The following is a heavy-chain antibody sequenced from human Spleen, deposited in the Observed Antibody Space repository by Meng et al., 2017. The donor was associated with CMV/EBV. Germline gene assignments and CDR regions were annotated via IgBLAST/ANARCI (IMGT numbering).Heavy chain of an antibody. CDR3: TRGSSLMKFDC. D-gene: IGHD2-2*01. J-gene: IGHJ4*02. CDR1: GFPFNSYA. Sequence: LSCEASGFPFNSYAMHWVRQAAGKGMEYMTEMSFDDTNQVFADYVLNRFTISRNTSEKTLFLQMDFLRTDDTSVYYCTRGSSLMKFDCWGQGTLVTVSS. CDR2: MSFDDTNQ. V-gene: IGHV3-30*04.